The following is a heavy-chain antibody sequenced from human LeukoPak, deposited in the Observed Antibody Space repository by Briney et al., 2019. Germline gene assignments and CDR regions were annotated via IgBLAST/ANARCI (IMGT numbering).Heavy chain of an antibody. V-gene: IGHV4-34*01. J-gene: IGHJ6*03. CDR2: INHSGST. Sequence: SETLSLTCAVYGGSFSGHYWSWIRQPPGKGLEWIGEINHSGSTNYNPSLKSRVTISVDTSKNQFSLKLSSVTAADTAVYYCARGSRPYYYYYYMDVWGKGTTVTVSS. CDR3: ARGSRPYYYYYYMDV. CDR1: GGSFSGHY.